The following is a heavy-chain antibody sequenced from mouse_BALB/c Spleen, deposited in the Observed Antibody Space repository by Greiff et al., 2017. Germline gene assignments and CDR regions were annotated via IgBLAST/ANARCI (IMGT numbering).Heavy chain of an antibody. J-gene: IGHJ4*01. V-gene: IGHV3-6*02. CDR1: GYSITSGYY. CDR3: AREGMDY. Sequence: QLQESGPGLVKPSQSLSLTCSVTGYSITSGYYWNWIRQFPGNKLEWMGYISYDGSNNYNPSLKNRISITRDTSKNQFFLKLNSVTTEDTATYYCAREGMDYWGQGTSVTVSS. CDR2: ISYDGSN.